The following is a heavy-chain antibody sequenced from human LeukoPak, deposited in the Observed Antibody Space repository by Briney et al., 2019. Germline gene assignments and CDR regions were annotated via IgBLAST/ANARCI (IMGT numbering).Heavy chain of an antibody. D-gene: IGHD5-18*01. CDR1: GGSISSGDYY. V-gene: IGHV4-39*01. CDR3: ARQGGGGYSYGYELAY. J-gene: IGHJ4*02. CDR2: IYYSGST. Sequence: SETLSLTCTVSGGSISSGDYYWSWIRQPPGKGLEWIGYIYYSGSTYYNPSLKSRVTISVDTSKNQFSLKLSSVTAADTAVYYCARQGGGGYSYGYELAYWGQGTLVTVSS.